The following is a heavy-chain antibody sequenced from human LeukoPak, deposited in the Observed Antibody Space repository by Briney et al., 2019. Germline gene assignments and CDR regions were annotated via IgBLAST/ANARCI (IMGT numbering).Heavy chain of an antibody. CDR1: GFTFNNYA. Sequence: GGSLRLSCAASGFTFNNYAMSWVRQAPGKGLEWVAVIWYDGSNKYYADSVKGRFTISRDNSKNTLYLQMNSLRAEDTAVYYCARGRGIGAWGQGTTVTVSS. CDR2: IWYDGSNK. CDR3: ARGRGIGA. V-gene: IGHV3-33*08. J-gene: IGHJ6*02.